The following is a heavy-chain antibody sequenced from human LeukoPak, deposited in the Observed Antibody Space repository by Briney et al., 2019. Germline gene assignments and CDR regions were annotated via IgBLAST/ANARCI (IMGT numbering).Heavy chain of an antibody. Sequence: PSETLSLTCAVYGGFFSGYYWSWIRQPPGKGLEWIGEINHSGSTNYNPSLKSRVTISVDTSKNQFSLKLSSVTAADTAVYYCARGAYSNYYHRSRWFDPWGQGTLVTVSS. J-gene: IGHJ5*02. CDR1: GGFFSGYY. V-gene: IGHV4-34*01. D-gene: IGHD4-11*01. CDR2: INHSGST. CDR3: ARGAYSNYYHRSRWFDP.